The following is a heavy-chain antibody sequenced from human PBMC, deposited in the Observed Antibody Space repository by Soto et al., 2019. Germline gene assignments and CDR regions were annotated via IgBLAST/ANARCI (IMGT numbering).Heavy chain of an antibody. Sequence: ASVKVSCKVSGYTLTELSMHWVRQAPGKGLEWMGGFDPEDGETIYAQKFQGRVTMTEDTSTDTAYMELRSLRSEDTAVYYCAAGLGATYYFDYWGQGTLVTVSS. D-gene: IGHD1-26*01. CDR3: AAGLGATYYFDY. J-gene: IGHJ4*02. V-gene: IGHV1-24*01. CDR1: GYTLTELS. CDR2: FDPEDGET.